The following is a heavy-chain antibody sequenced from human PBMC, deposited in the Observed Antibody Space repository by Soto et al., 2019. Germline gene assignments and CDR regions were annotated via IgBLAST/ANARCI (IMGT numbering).Heavy chain of an antibody. V-gene: IGHV3-21*01. Sequence: EVQLVESGGGLVKPGGSLRLSCTASGFTFRSYGVNWVRQAPGKGLEWVSFISSTSNHIYYIDSVKGRFTVSRDNAKNSLYLQMNSLRVEDTAIYYCARACWGAGTQAFDYWGQGTLVTVSS. D-gene: IGHD3-10*01. CDR3: ARACWGAGTQAFDY. CDR1: GFTFRSYG. CDR2: ISSTSNHI. J-gene: IGHJ4*02.